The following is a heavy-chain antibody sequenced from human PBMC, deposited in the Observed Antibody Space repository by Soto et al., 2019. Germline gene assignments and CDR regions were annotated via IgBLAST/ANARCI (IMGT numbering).Heavy chain of an antibody. V-gene: IGHV3-30-3*01. D-gene: IGHD4-17*01. CDR1: GFTFSSYA. J-gene: IGHJ4*02. CDR3: ARDRYGGNSHYFDC. CDR2: ISYDGSNK. Sequence: PGGSLRLSCAASGFTFSSYAMHWVRQAPGKGLEWVAVISYDGSNKYYADSVKGRFTISRDNSKNTLYLQMNSLRAEDTAVYYCARDRYGGNSHYFDCWGQGTLVTVSS.